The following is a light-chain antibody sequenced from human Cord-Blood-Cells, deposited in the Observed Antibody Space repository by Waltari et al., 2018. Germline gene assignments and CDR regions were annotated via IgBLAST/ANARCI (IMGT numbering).Light chain of an antibody. CDR1: QSVSSSY. CDR2: GAS. CDR3: QQYGSSPYS. J-gene: IGKJ2*03. V-gene: IGKV3-20*01. Sequence: EILWTKAPGTLSLSPGERDTLACRASQSVSSSYLAWYQQKPGQAHRLLIYGASSRATGIPDRFSGSGYGTDFTLTISRLEPEDFAVYYCQQYGSSPYSFGQGTKLEIK.